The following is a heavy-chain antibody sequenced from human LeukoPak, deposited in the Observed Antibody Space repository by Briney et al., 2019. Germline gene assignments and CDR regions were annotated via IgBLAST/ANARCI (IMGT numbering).Heavy chain of an antibody. D-gene: IGHD5-18*01. CDR2: MNPNSGNT. CDR3: ARAPDTAMVAYYYYYMDV. CDR1: GYTFTSYD. Sequence: ASVKVSCKASGYTFTSYDINWVRQATGQGLEWMGWMNPNSGNTGYAQKFQGRVTITRNTSISTAYMELSSLRSEDTAVYYCARAPDTAMVAYYYYYMDVWGKGTTVTVSS. V-gene: IGHV1-8*03. J-gene: IGHJ6*03.